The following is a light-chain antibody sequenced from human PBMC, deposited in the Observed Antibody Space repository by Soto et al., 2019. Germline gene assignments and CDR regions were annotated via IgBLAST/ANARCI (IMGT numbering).Light chain of an antibody. Sequence: QPVLTQPASVSGSPGQSITISCTGTSSDVGTYNLVSWYRHHPGKAPKLMIYEVSKRPSGVSNRFSGSKSGNTASLTISGLQADDEADYYCCSYAGSSTFVFGGGTKVTVL. V-gene: IGLV2-23*02. CDR2: EVS. CDR1: SSDVGTYNL. CDR3: CSYAGSSTFV. J-gene: IGLJ2*01.